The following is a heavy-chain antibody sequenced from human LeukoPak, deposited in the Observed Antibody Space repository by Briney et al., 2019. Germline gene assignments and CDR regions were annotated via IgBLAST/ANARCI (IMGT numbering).Heavy chain of an antibody. Sequence: GGSLRLSCAASGFTFSNHGMHWVRQAPGKGLEWVSYITFTSSTIHYADSVKGRFTISRDNAKSSLYLQMNSLRADDTAVYYCARDRLHYGEYEKTLDYWGQGTLVTVSS. CDR2: ITFTSSTI. V-gene: IGHV3-48*01. J-gene: IGHJ4*02. D-gene: IGHD4-17*01. CDR1: GFTFSNHG. CDR3: ARDRLHYGEYEKTLDY.